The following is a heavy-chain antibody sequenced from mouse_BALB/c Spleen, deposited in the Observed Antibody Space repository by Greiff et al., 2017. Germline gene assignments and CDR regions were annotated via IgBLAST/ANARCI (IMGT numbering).Heavy chain of an antibody. CDR1: GFTFSNYW. J-gene: IGHJ2*01. Sequence: EVQLQESGGGLVQPGGSMKLSCVASGFTFSNYWMNWVRQSPEKGLEWVAEIRLKSNNYATHYAESVKGRFTISRDDSKSSVYLQMNNLRAEDTGIYYCTDGNLDYWGQGTTLTVSS. CDR2: IRLKSNNYAT. V-gene: IGHV6-6*02. D-gene: IGHD2-1*01. CDR3: TDGNLDY.